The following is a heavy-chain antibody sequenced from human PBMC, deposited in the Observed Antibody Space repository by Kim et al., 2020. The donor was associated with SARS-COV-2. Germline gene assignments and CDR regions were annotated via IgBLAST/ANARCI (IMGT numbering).Heavy chain of an antibody. D-gene: IGHD6-19*01. CDR2: IYYSGST. CDR3: ASLLNLPGYSSGWYFDY. CDR1: GGSISSSSYY. Sequence: SETLSLTCTVSGGSISSSSYYWGWIRQPPGKGLEWIGSIYYSGSTYYNPSLKSRVTISVDTSKNQFSLKLSSVTAADTAVYYCASLLNLPGYSSGWYFDYWGQGTLVTVSS. J-gene: IGHJ4*02. V-gene: IGHV4-39*01.